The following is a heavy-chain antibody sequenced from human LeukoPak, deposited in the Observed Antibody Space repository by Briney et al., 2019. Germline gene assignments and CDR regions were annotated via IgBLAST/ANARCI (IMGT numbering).Heavy chain of an antibody. V-gene: IGHV4-59*08. CDR2: IHYSGST. Sequence: SSETLSLTCTVSGGSISSYYWSWIRQPPGKGLEWIGYIHYSGSTNYNPSLKSRVTISVDTSKNQFSLKLSSVTAADTAVYYCARHPASTANFDYWGQGTLVTVSS. J-gene: IGHJ4*02. CDR1: GGSISSYY. D-gene: IGHD2-21*02. CDR3: ARHPASTANFDY.